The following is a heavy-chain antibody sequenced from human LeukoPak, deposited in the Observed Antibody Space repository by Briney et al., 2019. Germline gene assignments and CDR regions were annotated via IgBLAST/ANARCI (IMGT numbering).Heavy chain of an antibody. Sequence: ASVKVSCKASGYTFTSYGISWVRQAPGQGLEWMGWISAYNGNTNYAQKLQGRVTITRNTSISTAYMELSSLRSEDTAVYYCARGVRGVPLYYYYYYMDVWGKGTTVTVSS. V-gene: IGHV1-18*01. D-gene: IGHD3-10*01. J-gene: IGHJ6*03. CDR1: GYTFTSYG. CDR2: ISAYNGNT. CDR3: ARGVRGVPLYYYYYYMDV.